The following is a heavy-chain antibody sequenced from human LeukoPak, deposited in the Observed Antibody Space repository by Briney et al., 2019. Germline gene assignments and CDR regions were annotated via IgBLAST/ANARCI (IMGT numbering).Heavy chain of an antibody. V-gene: IGHV3-30-3*01. CDR3: AREELQAPVVTTTPPFDH. J-gene: IGHJ4*02. CDR1: GFTFSSYA. CDR2: ISYDGSNK. D-gene: IGHD2-21*02. Sequence: GGSLRLSCAASGFTFSSYAMHWVRQAPGKGLEWVAVISYDGSNKYYADSVKGRFTISRDNSKNTLHLQMNSLRAEDTAVYYCAREELQAPVVTTTPPFDHWGQGTLVTVSS.